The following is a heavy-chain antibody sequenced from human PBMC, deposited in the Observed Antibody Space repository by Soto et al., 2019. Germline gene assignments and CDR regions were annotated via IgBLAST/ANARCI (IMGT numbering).Heavy chain of an antibody. J-gene: IGHJ3*02. CDR1: GFTFSSYA. Sequence: GGSLRLLCEVSGFTFSSYARSWVRQATGKGLEWVSAISGSGGSTYYADSVKGRFTSSRDNSKNTLYLQMNSLRAEDTAVYYCAKGYIVGASSDAFDIWGQGTIVTVSS. D-gene: IGHD1-26*01. V-gene: IGHV3-23*01. CDR3: AKGYIVGASSDAFDI. CDR2: ISGSGGST.